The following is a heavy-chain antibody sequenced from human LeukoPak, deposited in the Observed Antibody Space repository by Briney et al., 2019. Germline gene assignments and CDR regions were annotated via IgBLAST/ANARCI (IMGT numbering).Heavy chain of an antibody. D-gene: IGHD6-13*01. CDR1: GGSISSGGYS. CDR3: ASLIAAAGTDY. CDR2: IYHRGST. V-gene: IGHV4-30-2*01. Sequence: SQTLSLTCAVSGGSISSGGYSWSWIRQPPGKGLEWIGYIYHRGSTYYNPSLKSRVTISVDTSKNQFSLKLSSVTAADTAVYYCASLIAAAGTDYWGQGTLVTVSS. J-gene: IGHJ4*02.